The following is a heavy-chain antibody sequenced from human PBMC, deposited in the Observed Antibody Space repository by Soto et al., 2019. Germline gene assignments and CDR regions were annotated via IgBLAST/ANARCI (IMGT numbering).Heavy chain of an antibody. J-gene: IGHJ6*02. CDR2: IIPIFGTA. Sequence: SVKVSCKASGGTFRSYSISWVLQAPGQGLEWMGGIIPIFGTANYAQKFQGRVTITADESTSTAYMELSSLRSEDTAVYYCARGAPVGVFGYYGMDVWGQGTTVTVSS. V-gene: IGHV1-69*13. D-gene: IGHD1-26*01. CDR3: ARGAPVGVFGYYGMDV. CDR1: GGTFRSYS.